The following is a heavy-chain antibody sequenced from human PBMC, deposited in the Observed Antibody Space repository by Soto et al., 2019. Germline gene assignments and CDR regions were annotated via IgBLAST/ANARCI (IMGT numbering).Heavy chain of an antibody. CDR3: ASVAI. Sequence: EVQLVESGGGLVQPGGSLRLSCAASGFTFSNYWMSWVRQAPGKGLEWVANIKQDGTEKNYVDSVRGRFTISRDNAKNSLDLLMNSLTAEDTAVYSCASVAIWGQGTLVTVSS. CDR1: GFTFSNYW. J-gene: IGHJ4*02. D-gene: IGHD5-12*01. V-gene: IGHV3-7*01. CDR2: IKQDGTEK.